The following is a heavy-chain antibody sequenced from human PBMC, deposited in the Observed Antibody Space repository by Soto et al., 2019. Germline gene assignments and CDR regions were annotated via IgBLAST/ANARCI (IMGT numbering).Heavy chain of an antibody. Sequence: SETLSLTCAVYGGSFSGYYWSWIRQPPGKGLEWIGEINHSGSTNYNPSLKSRVTISVDTSKNQFSLKLSSVTAADTAVYYCARGRVPYSGYDWAMCPPYFDYWGQGTLVTVSS. CDR2: INHSGST. D-gene: IGHD5-12*01. CDR3: ARGRVPYSGYDWAMCPPYFDY. V-gene: IGHV4-34*01. CDR1: GGSFSGYY. J-gene: IGHJ4*02.